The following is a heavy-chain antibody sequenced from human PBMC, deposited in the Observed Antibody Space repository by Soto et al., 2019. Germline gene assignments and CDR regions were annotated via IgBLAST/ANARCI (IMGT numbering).Heavy chain of an antibody. V-gene: IGHV1-69*02. D-gene: IGHD3-10*01. CDR3: ARSRAGYYGSGSYPNYYYYYGMDV. Sequence: SVKVSCKASGGTFSSYTISWVRQAPGQGLEWMGRIIPILGIANYAQKFQGRVTITADKSTSTAYMELSSLRSEDTAVYYCARSRAGYYGSGSYPNYYYYYGMDVWGQ. J-gene: IGHJ6*02. CDR1: GGTFSSYT. CDR2: IIPILGIA.